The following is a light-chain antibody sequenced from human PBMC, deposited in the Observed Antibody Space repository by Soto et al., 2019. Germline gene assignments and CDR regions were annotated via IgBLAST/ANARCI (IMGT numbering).Light chain of an antibody. CDR2: GAS. CDR1: QSVYSS. Sequence: ETVMTPSPATLSVSPGERATLSCRASQSVYSSLAWYQQKPGQAPRLLIYGASTRATGIPARFSGSGSGTEFTLTISRLQSEDFAVYYRQQYNNWPPWTFGQGTKVDIK. J-gene: IGKJ1*01. CDR3: QQYNNWPPWT. V-gene: IGKV3-15*01.